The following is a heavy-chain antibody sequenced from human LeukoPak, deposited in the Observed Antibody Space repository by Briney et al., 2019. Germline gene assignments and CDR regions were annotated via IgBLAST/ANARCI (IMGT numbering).Heavy chain of an antibody. CDR2: ISYDGTNK. D-gene: IGHD3-3*01. V-gene: IGHV3-30*18. J-gene: IGHJ4*02. CDR3: AKDANNFWSGYFSY. CDR1: GFTFSNYG. Sequence: GGSLRLSCAGSGFTFSNYGMHWVRQAPGKGPEWVAVISYDGTNKYYADSVKGRFTISRDNSKNTVYLQMNSLRAEDTAVYYCAKDANNFWSGYFSYWGQGTLVTVSS.